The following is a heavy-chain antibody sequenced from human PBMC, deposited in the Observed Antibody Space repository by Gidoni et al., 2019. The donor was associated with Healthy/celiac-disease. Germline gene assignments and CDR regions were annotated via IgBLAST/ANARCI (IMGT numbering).Heavy chain of an antibody. D-gene: IGHD2-15*01. Sequence: EVQLVESGGGLVQPGGSLRLSCAASGFTFSSYSRNWVRQAPGKGLEWVSYISSSSSTIYYADSVKGRFTISRDNAKNSLYLQMNSLRAEDTAVYYCARDATRRYCSGGSCYFDYWGQGTLVTVSS. V-gene: IGHV3-48*04. J-gene: IGHJ4*02. CDR3: ARDATRRYCSGGSCYFDY. CDR1: GFTFSSYS. CDR2: ISSSSSTI.